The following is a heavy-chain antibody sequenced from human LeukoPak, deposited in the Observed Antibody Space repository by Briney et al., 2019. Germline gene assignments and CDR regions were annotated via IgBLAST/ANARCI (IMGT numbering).Heavy chain of an antibody. Sequence: SETLSLTCTVSGGSISSGSYYWSWIRQPAGKGLEWIGRIYTSGSTNYHPSLKSRVTISVDTSKNQFSLKLSSVTAADTAVYYCARASITMVRGVIIHEPFSHWGQGTLVTVSS. CDR2: IYTSGST. J-gene: IGHJ4*02. CDR1: GGSISSGSYY. D-gene: IGHD3-10*01. V-gene: IGHV4-61*02. CDR3: ARASITMVRGVIIHEPFSH.